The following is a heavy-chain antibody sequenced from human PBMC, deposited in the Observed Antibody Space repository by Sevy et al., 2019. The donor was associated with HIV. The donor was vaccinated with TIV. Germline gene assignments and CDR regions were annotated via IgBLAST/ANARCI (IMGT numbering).Heavy chain of an antibody. CDR1: GFTFADHA. Sequence: GGSLKISCAASGFTFADHAFHWVRQAPGKGLEWVAIISFDGRNKRLAESVKGRFTISRDDSKNTVYLQMTSLRPEDTAVYYCARDHCTDGACFRSGYFDYWGQGTLVTVSS. J-gene: IGHJ4*02. D-gene: IGHD2-8*01. CDR2: ISFDGRNK. CDR3: ARDHCTDGACFRSGYFDY. V-gene: IGHV3-30*04.